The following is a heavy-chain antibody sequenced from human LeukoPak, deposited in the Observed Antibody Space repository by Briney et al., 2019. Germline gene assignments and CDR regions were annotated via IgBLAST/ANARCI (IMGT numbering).Heavy chain of an antibody. V-gene: IGHV3-7*01. CDR2: INQDGSAK. CDR3: ARGGDDDFDLGDY. CDR1: RFTFGRYW. D-gene: IGHD4-17*01. Sequence: SGGSLRLSCAASRFTFGRYWMSWVRQAPGKGLEWVANINQDGSAKYYVDPVKGRFTISRDNAKNSMYLQMNSLRAEDTAVYYCARGGDDDFDLGDYWGQGTLVTVSS. J-gene: IGHJ4*02.